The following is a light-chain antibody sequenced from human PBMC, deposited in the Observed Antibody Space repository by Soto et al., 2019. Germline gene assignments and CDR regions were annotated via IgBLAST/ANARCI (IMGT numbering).Light chain of an antibody. CDR1: QGIRND. J-gene: IGKJ1*01. V-gene: IGKV1-6*01. CDR3: LQDYNYPRT. Sequence: AMQMTQYPSSLSASGGGRVKITCRASQGIRNDLGWYQQKPGKAPKLLIYAASSLQSGVPSRFSGSGSGTDFTLTISCLQPEDFATYYCLQDYNYPRTFAQGTKVDI. CDR2: AAS.